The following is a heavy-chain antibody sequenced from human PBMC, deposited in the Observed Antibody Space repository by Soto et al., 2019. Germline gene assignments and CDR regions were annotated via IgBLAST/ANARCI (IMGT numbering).Heavy chain of an antibody. Sequence: GGSLRLSCAASGFTFSDYYMSWIRQAPGKGLEWLSYISGSGSAIYYAGSVKGRFTISRDNGKNSVYLQMNSLRAEDTAVYYCARGSGSWSAFDIWGQGTMVTVSS. CDR2: ISGSGSAI. V-gene: IGHV3-11*01. CDR1: GFTFSDYY. D-gene: IGHD3-10*01. CDR3: ARGSGSWSAFDI. J-gene: IGHJ3*02.